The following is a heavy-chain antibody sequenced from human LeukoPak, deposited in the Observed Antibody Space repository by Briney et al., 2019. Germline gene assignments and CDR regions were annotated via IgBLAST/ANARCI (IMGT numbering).Heavy chain of an antibody. Sequence: GGSLRLSCAASGFTFSSYGMHWVRQAPGKGLEWVAYIRYDGSTNYYAAPEKRRFIILSDNYKNMLYLQIYGLGADDTVLYYCAKDAGFGEVHFDYWGQGTLVTVSS. CDR1: GFTFSSYG. CDR3: AKDAGFGEVHFDY. CDR2: IRYDGSTN. D-gene: IGHD3-10*01. V-gene: IGHV3-30*02. J-gene: IGHJ4*02.